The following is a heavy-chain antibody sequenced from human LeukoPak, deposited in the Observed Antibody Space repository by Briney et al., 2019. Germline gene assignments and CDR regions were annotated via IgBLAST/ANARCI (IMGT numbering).Heavy chain of an antibody. CDR1: GYTFTSHG. Sequence: GASVKVSCKASGYTFTSHGITWVRQAPGQGLEWMGWISAYNGNTNYAQKLQGRVTMTTDTSTSTAYMELRSLRSDDTAVYYCARFLAVVAAKTWFDPWGQGTLVTVSS. J-gene: IGHJ5*02. D-gene: IGHD2-15*01. V-gene: IGHV1-18*01. CDR3: ARFLAVVAAKTWFDP. CDR2: ISAYNGNT.